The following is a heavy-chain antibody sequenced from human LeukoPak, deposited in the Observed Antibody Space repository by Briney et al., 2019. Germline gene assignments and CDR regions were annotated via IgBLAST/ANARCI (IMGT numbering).Heavy chain of an antibody. V-gene: IGHV4-39*01. CDR2: IYYSGST. CDR1: GGSFSSYY. CDR3: ARQLYSSGSYYAPMDV. J-gene: IGHJ6*03. D-gene: IGHD3-10*01. Sequence: SETLSLTCAVYGGSFSSYYWGWIRQPPGKGLEWIGSIYYSGSTYYNPSLKSRVTISVDTSKNQFSLKLSSVTATDTAVYYCARQLYSSGSYYAPMDVWGKGTTVTISS.